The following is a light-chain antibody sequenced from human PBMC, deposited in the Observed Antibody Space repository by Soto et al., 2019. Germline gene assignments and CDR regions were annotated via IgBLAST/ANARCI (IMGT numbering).Light chain of an antibody. CDR2: AAS. Sequence: DIQMTQSPSSLSASVGDRVTITCRASQSISSYLNWYQQKPGKAPKVLIYAASSLQSGVPSRFSGIGSGTDFTLSNSSVQPEDFATYYCQQTYSGPLTFGGGTKVEIK. J-gene: IGKJ4*01. CDR1: QSISSY. CDR3: QQTYSGPLT. V-gene: IGKV1-39*01.